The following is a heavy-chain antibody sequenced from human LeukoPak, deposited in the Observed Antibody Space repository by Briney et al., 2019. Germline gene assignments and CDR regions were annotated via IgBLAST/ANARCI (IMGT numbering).Heavy chain of an antibody. CDR2: IIPIFGTA. Sequence: ASVKVSCKASGGTFSSYAISWVRQAPGQGLEWMGGIIPIFGTANYAQKFQGRVTITADESTSTAYMELSSLRSEDTAVYYCARVEEGYYDSSGYYFLDYWGQGTLVTVSS. CDR1: GGTFSSYA. CDR3: ARVEEGYYDSSGYYFLDY. V-gene: IGHV1-69*13. J-gene: IGHJ4*02. D-gene: IGHD3-22*01.